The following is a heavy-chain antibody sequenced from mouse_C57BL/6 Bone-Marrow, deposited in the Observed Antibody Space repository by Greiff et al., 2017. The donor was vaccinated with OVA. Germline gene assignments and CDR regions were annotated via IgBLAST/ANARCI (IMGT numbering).Heavy chain of an antibody. CDR2: IDPSDSYT. CDR3: ARDGSGYDYFDY. J-gene: IGHJ2*01. D-gene: IGHD3-2*02. CDR1: GYTFTSYW. Sequence: VQLQHPGAELVKPGASVKLSCKASGYTFTSYWMQWVKQRPGQGLEWIGEIDPSDSYTNYNQKFKGKATLTVDTSSSTAYMQLSSLTSEDSAVYYCARDGSGYDYFDYWGQGTTLTVSS. V-gene: IGHV1-50*01.